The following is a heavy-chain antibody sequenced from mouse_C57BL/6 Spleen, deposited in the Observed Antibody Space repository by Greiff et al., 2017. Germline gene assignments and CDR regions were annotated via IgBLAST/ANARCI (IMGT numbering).Heavy chain of an antibody. V-gene: IGHV14-2*01. CDR3: ALIPLITTPSFDY. J-gene: IGHJ2*01. CDR2: IDPEDGET. Sequence: VQLKQSGAELVKPGASVKLSCTASGFNIKDYYMHWVKQRTEQGLEWIGRIDPEDGETKYAPKFQGKATITADTSSNTAYLQLSSLTSEDTAVYYCALIPLITTPSFDYWGQGTTLTVSS. D-gene: IGHD1-1*01. CDR1: GFNIKDYY.